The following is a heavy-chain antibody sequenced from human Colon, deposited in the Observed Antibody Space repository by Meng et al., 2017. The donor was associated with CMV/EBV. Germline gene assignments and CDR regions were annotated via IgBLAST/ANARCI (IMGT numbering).Heavy chain of an antibody. CDR3: VRESQSGSYIYLQH. D-gene: IGHD1-26*01. J-gene: IGHJ1*01. CDR2: ISAYTGHT. CDR1: GYTFTNYG. V-gene: IGHV1-18*01. Sequence: QVQPVQLGAEVKKPGASVKVSCKASGYTFTNYGISWVRQAPGQVLEWMGWISAYTGHTYYAQKFQGRVTMTTDTSTSTAYMELRSLRSDDTAVYYCVRESQSGSYIYLQHWGQGTLVTVSS.